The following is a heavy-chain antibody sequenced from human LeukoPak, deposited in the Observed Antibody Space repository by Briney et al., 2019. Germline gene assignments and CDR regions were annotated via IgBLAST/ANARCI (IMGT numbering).Heavy chain of an antibody. Sequence: GASVKVSCKASGGTFSSYAISWVRQAPGQGLEWMGGIIPIFGTANYAQKFQGRVTMTRDMSTSTVYMELSSLRSEDTAVYYCARVYSGNDAFDIWGQGTMVTVSS. D-gene: IGHD5-12*01. CDR3: ARVYSGNDAFDI. V-gene: IGHV1-69*05. CDR2: IIPIFGTA. CDR1: GGTFSSYA. J-gene: IGHJ3*02.